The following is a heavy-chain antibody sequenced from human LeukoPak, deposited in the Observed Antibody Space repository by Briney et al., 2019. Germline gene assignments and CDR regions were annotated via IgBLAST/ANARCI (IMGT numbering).Heavy chain of an antibody. CDR2: IYYSGST. Sequence: SETLSLTCTVSGGSISSSSYYWGWIRQPPGKGLEWIGSIYYSGSTYYNPSLKSRVTISVDTSKNQFSLKLSSVTAADTAVYYCARLTFRYFDLWGRGTLVTVSS. V-gene: IGHV4-39*07. CDR3: ARLTFRYFDL. D-gene: IGHD2/OR15-2a*01. J-gene: IGHJ2*01. CDR1: GGSISSSSYY.